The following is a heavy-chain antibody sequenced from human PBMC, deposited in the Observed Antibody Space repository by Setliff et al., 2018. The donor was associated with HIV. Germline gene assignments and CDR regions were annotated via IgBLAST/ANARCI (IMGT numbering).Heavy chain of an antibody. Sequence: PSETLSLTCTLNGVPLSDYYWNWIRQSPGKGLEWIVEVNHNGNINYNPSLKSRVTVSVDTSKTQYSLKMISVTAAETAMYYCAISIVGVTSEMYWAQGTLVTVSS. CDR2: VNHNGNI. CDR3: AISIVGVTSEMY. D-gene: IGHD2-21*02. CDR1: GVPLSDYY. V-gene: IGHV4-34*01. J-gene: IGHJ4*02.